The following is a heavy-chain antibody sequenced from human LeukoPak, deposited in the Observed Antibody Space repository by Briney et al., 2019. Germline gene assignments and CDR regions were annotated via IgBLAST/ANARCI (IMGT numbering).Heavy chain of an antibody. CDR1: GFTFSSYG. D-gene: IGHD4-11*01. Sequence: GGSLRLSCAASGFTFSSYGMHWVRQAPGKGLEWVAVISYDGSNKYYADSVKGRFTISRDNSKNTLFLQMNSLRAEDTAVYYCAKVGLTVTTILDYFDYWGQGTLVTVSS. CDR3: AKVGLTVTTILDYFDY. V-gene: IGHV3-30*18. J-gene: IGHJ4*02. CDR2: ISYDGSNK.